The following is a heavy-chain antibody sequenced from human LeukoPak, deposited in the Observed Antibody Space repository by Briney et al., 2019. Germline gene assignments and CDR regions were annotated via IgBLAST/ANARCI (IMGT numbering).Heavy chain of an antibody. V-gene: IGHV3-9*01. CDR3: AKDHITMVRGVIGY. D-gene: IGHD3-10*01. J-gene: IGHJ4*02. Sequence: GGSLRLSCAASGFTFSSYAMHWVRQAPGKGLEWVSGIGWNSVNIGYADSVKGRFTISRDNSKNTLYLQMNSLRAEDTAVYYCAKDHITMVRGVIGYWGQGTLVTVSS. CDR1: GFTFSSYA. CDR2: IGWNSVNI.